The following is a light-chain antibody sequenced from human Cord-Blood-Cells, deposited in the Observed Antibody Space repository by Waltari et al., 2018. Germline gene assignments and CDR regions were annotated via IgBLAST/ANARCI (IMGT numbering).Light chain of an antibody. V-gene: IGLV2-14*03. Sequence: QSALTQPASVFGSPSPSITISCTGTSRDVGGYNYVSWYQQHPGKAPKLMSYDVSKRPSGLSNRFAGSRSGYTASPPISGLQAEDEADYDGSSYTSRSTYVFGTGTKVTVL. CDR1: SRDVGGYNY. J-gene: IGLJ1*01. CDR3: SSYTSRSTYV. CDR2: DVS.